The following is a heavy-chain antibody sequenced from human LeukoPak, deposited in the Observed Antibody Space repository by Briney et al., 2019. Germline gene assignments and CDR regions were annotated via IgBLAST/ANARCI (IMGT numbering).Heavy chain of an antibody. J-gene: IGHJ4*02. V-gene: IGHV3-53*01. D-gene: IGHD3-10*01. CDR1: GFTVSSNY. CDR2: IYSGGKT. Sequence: GGSLRLSCAASGFTVSSNYMSWVRQAPGKGLEWVSVIYSGGKTNYADSVKGRFTISRDNSKNTLYLQMNSLRAEDTAVYYCAKRGPVWFGADYWGQGTLVTVSS. CDR3: AKRGPVWFGADY.